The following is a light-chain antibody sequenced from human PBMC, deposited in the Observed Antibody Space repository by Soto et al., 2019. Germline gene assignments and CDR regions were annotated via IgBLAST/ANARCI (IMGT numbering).Light chain of an antibody. CDR1: RSDVGAYNY. Sequence: QSALTQPASVSGSPGQSIAISCTGTRSDVGAYNYVSWYQQHAGKAPKLMIYDVTKRPSGVPDRFSGSKSANTASLTVSGLQAEDEADYYCMCYAGGNNWVFGGGTQLTVL. CDR3: MCYAGGNNWV. J-gene: IGLJ3*02. V-gene: IGLV2-8*01. CDR2: DVT.